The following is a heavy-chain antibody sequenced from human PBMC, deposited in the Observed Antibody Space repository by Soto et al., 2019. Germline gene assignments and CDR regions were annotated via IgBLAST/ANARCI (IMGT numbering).Heavy chain of an antibody. CDR1: GGSISSYY. D-gene: IGHD1-20*01. CDR3: ARGGYNWNQFYYYGMDV. CDR2: IYYSGST. J-gene: IGHJ6*02. V-gene: IGHV4-59*01. Sequence: SETLSLTCTVSGGSISSYYWSWIRQPPGKGLEWIGYIYYSGSTNYNTSLKSRVTISVDTSKNQFSLKLSSVTAADTAVYYCARGGYNWNQFYYYGMDVWGQGTTVTVSS.